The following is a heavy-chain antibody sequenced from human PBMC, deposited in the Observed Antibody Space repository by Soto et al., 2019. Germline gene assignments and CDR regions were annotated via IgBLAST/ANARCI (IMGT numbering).Heavy chain of an antibody. J-gene: IGHJ6*02. D-gene: IGHD4-4*01. CDR1: GGSISSSSYY. CDR3: ARLNQRAVKYYYYGMDV. CDR2: IYYSGST. V-gene: IGHV4-39*01. Sequence: SETLSLTCTVSGGSISSSSYYWGWIRQPPGKGLEWIGSIYYSGSTYYNPSLKSRVTISVDTSKNQFSLKLSSVTAADTAVYYCARLNQRAVKYYYYGMDVWGQGTTVTVSS.